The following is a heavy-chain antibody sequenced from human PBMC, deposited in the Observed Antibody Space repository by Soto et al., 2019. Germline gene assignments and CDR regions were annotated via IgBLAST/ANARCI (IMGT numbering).Heavy chain of an antibody. CDR3: ARRKERSGPNYFDS. CDR2: MNPSNGNA. CDR1: GYTFITYD. D-gene: IGHD6-25*01. Sequence: ALVKVSCKASGYTFITYDINCVLQSTGHCLDWMGCMNPSNGNAGYAQKFQGRLTMTRNTSISTAYMELSSLRSDDTAVYFCARRKERSGPNYFDSRGQGSLVTVSS. J-gene: IGHJ4*02. V-gene: IGHV1-8*01.